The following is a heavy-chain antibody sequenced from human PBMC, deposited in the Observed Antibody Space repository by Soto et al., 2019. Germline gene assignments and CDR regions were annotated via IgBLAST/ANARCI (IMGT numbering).Heavy chain of an antibody. D-gene: IGHD5-18*01. CDR2: TTPMIGTT. V-gene: IGHV1-69*01. J-gene: IGHJ4*02. CDR1: GDTLRTHS. Sequence: QVQLVQSGAEVKKPGSSVKVSCKASGDTLRTHSISWVRKAPGQGLEWMGGTTPMIGTTDYAEKFQGRVTITADESTTTSYMELSSLRPDDTAVYYCAAGGSSDTGDHWGQGTLVTVSS. CDR3: AAGGSSDTGDH.